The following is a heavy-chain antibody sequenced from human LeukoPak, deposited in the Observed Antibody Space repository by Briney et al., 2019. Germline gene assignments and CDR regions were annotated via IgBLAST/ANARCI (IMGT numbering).Heavy chain of an antibody. V-gene: IGHV4-39*01. CDR3: ASRPNYGGNPLDY. CDR1: GGSISSSSYY. J-gene: IGHJ4*02. CDR2: IYYSGRT. D-gene: IGHD4-23*01. Sequence: SETLSLTCTVSGGSISSSSYYWGWIRQPPGKGLEWIGSIYYSGRTYYNPSLKSRVIISVDTSKNQFSLKLTSVTAADTAVYYCASRPNYGGNPLDYWGQGTLVTVSS.